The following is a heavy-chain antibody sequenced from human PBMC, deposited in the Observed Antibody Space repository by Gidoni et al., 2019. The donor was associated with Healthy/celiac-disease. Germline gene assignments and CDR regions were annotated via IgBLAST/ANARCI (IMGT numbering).Heavy chain of an antibody. J-gene: IGHJ3*02. V-gene: IGHV3-30-3*01. CDR2: ISYDGSNK. Sequence: QVQLVASGGGVVTPGRSLGLSCSASGFTFRSYAMHWVRQAPGKGVEWVEVISYDGSNKYYADSVKGRFTISRDNSKNTLYLQMNSLRDEDTAVYYCARDLPRGYGGNSDAFEIWGQGTMVTVSS. CDR3: ARDLPRGYGGNSDAFEI. CDR1: GFTFRSYA. D-gene: IGHD5-18*01.